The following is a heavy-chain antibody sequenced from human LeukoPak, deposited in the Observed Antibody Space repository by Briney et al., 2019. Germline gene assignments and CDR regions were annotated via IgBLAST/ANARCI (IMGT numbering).Heavy chain of an antibody. CDR1: GFTFSSYA. CDR2: ISGSGGST. V-gene: IGHV3-23*01. Sequence: GGSLRFSCAASGFTFSSYALSWFRQAQGKGLEWVSAISGSGGSTYYADSVKGRFTISRDNSKNTLYLQMNSLRAEDTAVYYCARDNREQQLVPPTFDYWGQGTLVTVSS. D-gene: IGHD6-13*01. J-gene: IGHJ4*02. CDR3: ARDNREQQLVPPTFDY.